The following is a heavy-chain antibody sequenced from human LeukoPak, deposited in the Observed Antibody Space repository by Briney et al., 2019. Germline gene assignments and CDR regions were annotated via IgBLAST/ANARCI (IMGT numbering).Heavy chain of an antibody. CDR3: ARVVEQGWFGHPFDY. CDR1: GFTFSSYA. CDR2: ISSNGGST. D-gene: IGHD3-10*01. J-gene: IGHJ4*02. V-gene: IGHV3-64*01. Sequence: GGSLRLSCAASGFTFSSYAMHWVRQAPGEGLEYVSAISSNGGSTYYANSVKGRFTISRDNSKNTLYLQMGSLRAEDMAVYYCARVVEQGWFGHPFDYWGQGTLVTVSS.